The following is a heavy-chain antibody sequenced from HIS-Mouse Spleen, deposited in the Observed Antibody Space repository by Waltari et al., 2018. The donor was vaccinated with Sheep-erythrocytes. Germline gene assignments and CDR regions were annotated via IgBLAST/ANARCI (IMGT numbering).Heavy chain of an antibody. D-gene: IGHD3-3*01. CDR2: IQNKTDSGTT. J-gene: IGHJ4*02. CDR3: TTGGLGGAFDY. CDR1: GFTFSNAW. V-gene: IGHV3-15*01. Sequence: EVQLVESGGGLVKPGGSLRLSCAASGFTFSNAWMSWVREAPGKGVEWVGRIQNKTDSGTTDYAAPVEGRFTISRDDSKNALYLQMNSLRTEDTAVYYGTTGGLGGAFDYWGQGTLVTVSS.